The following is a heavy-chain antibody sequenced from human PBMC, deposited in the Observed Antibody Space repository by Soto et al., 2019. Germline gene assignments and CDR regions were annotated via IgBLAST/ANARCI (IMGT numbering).Heavy chain of an antibody. D-gene: IGHD3-16*01. V-gene: IGHV4-39*01. CDR3: ARQGGIDY. CDR2: IYYSGST. CDR1: GGSISSSSYY. J-gene: IGHJ4*02. Sequence: PSETLSLTCTVSGGSISSSSYYWGWIRQPPGKGLEWIGSIYYSGSTYYNPSLKSRVTISVDTSKNQFSLKLSSVTAADTAVYYCARQGGIDYWGQGTLVTVSS.